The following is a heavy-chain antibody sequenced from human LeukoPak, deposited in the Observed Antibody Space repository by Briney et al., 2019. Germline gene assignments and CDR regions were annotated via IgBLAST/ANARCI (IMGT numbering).Heavy chain of an antibody. D-gene: IGHD3-16*01. CDR1: GFSFRSHG. V-gene: IGHV3-23*01. CDR2: ISPRGDIT. CDR3: ARDNDSRDPPHFDY. Sequence: GGSLRLSCAASGFSFRSHGMNWVRQAPGKGLEWVSGISPRGDITYYKDSVRGRFTISRDNFKNTVSLQLNSLRSEDTAVYYCARDNDSRDPPHFDYWGQGTLVTVSS. J-gene: IGHJ4*02.